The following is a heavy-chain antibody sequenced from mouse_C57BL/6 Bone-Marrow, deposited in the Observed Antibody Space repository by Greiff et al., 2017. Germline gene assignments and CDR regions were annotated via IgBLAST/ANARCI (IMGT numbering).Heavy chain of an antibody. CDR1: GYTFPSYW. J-gene: IGHJ4*01. D-gene: IGHD3-2*02. V-gene: IGHV1-61*01. Sequence: QVQLQQPGAELVRPGSSVKLSCKASGYTFPSYWLDWVKQRPGQGLEWIGNIYPSDSETHYNQKFKDKATLTVDKSSSTAYMQLSSLTSEDSAVYYCAREGQLRLQAMDYWGQGTSVTVSS. CDR2: IYPSDSET. CDR3: AREGQLRLQAMDY.